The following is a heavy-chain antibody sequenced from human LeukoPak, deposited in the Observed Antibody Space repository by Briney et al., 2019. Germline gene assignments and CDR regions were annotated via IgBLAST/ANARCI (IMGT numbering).Heavy chain of an antibody. Sequence: GGSLRLFCAASGFTFSSYGMHWVRQAPGKGLEWVAFIRYDGSDKFYADSVKGRSTISRDNSKNTLYLQMNSLRVEDTAVYYCRDPFDYWGQGTLVTVSS. J-gene: IGHJ4*02. CDR3: RDPFDY. CDR2: IRYDGSDK. V-gene: IGHV3-30*02. D-gene: IGHD2/OR15-2a*01. CDR1: GFTFSSYG.